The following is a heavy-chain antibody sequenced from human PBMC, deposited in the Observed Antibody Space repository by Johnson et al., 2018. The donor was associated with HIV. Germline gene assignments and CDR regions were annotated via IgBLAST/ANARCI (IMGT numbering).Heavy chain of an antibody. CDR1: GFTFDDYG. J-gene: IGHJ3*02. Sequence: MQLVESGGGVVQPGRSLRVSCAASGFTFDDYGMSWVRQDPGKGLEWVSGINWNGGSTGYADSVKGRFTISRDNTKNSLYLQMNSLRAEDTALYYCARGSIMITFGGVIPVFCTVIQGGLGDYGDYRLAFDIWGQGTMVTVSS. D-gene: IGHD3-16*02. V-gene: IGHV3-20*04. CDR3: ARGSIMITFGGVIPVFCTVIQGGLGDYGDYRLAFDI. CDR2: INWNGGST.